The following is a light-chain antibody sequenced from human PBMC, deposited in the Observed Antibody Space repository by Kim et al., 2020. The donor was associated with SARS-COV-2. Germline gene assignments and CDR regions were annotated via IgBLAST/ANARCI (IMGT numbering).Light chain of an antibody. Sequence: SYELTQPPSVSVAPGKTARITCGGNNIGSKSVHWYQQKPGQAPVLVIYYYSDRPSGIPERFSGSNSGNTATLTISRVEAGDEADYYCQVWDSSSDHPDWVFGGGTQLTVL. CDR1: NIGSKS. CDR2: YYS. CDR3: QVWDSSSDHPDWV. J-gene: IGLJ3*02. V-gene: IGLV3-21*04.